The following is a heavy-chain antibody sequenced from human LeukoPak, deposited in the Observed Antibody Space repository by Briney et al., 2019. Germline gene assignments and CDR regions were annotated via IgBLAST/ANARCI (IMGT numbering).Heavy chain of an antibody. V-gene: IGHV1-69*13. CDR3: AKTIAVAGTSIWFDP. J-gene: IGHJ5*02. D-gene: IGHD6-19*01. CDR1: GGTFSSYP. CDR2: IIPIFGTA. Sequence: SVKVSCKASGGTFSSYPISWVRQAPGQGLEWMGGIIPIFGTADYAQKFQGRVTITADESTSTAYMELSSLRSEDTALYYCAKTIAVAGTSIWFDPWGQGTLVTVSS.